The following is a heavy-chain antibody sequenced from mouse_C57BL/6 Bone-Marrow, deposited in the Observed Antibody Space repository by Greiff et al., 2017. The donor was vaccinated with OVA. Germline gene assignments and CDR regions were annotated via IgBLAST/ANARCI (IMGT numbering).Heavy chain of an antibody. Sequence: EVQLVESGGGLVKPGGSLKLSCAASGFTFSDYGMHWVRQAPEKGLEWVAYISIGSSTIYYADTVKGRFTISRDNAKNTLFLQMTILRYEDTAMYYCARDYAAWFAYWGQGTLVTVSA. CDR2: ISIGSSTI. D-gene: IGHD1-1*01. J-gene: IGHJ3*01. V-gene: IGHV5-17*01. CDR3: ARDYAAWFAY. CDR1: GFTFSDYG.